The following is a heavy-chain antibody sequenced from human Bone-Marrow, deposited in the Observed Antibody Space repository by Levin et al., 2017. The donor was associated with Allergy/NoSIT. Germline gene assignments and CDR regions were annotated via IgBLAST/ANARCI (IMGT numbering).Heavy chain of an antibody. V-gene: IGHV3-33*01. J-gene: IGHJ6*03. CDR1: GITFSDYG. Sequence: TGGSLRLSCAASGITFSDYGMHWVRQAPGKGLEWVAVIWYDGSNTDYANSVKGRFTISRDNSKNTLYLQMNSLGVEDTAVYYCARDPGFPRFYDYYMDVWGKGTTVTVSS. D-gene: IGHD1-1*01. CDR3: ARDPGFPRFYDYYMDV. CDR2: IWYDGSNT.